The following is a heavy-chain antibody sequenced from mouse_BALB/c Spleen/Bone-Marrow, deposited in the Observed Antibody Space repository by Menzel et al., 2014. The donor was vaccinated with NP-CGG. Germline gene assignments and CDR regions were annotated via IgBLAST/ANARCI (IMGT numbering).Heavy chain of an antibody. V-gene: IGHV1-18*01. Sequence: VQLQQSGPELVKPGAPMNISCKTSGYTFTDNTIHWVKQSQRKSLEWIGSINPNIGGSTYNQNFKDKATLTVDKSSRTAYMELRSLTSEDSAVYYCARSVHFDYWGQGSTLTVSS. CDR3: ARSVHFDY. J-gene: IGHJ2*01. CDR2: INPNIGGS. CDR1: GYTFTDNT.